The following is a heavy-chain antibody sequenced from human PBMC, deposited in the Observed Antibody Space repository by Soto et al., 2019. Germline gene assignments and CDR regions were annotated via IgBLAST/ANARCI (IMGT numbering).Heavy chain of an antibody. CDR1: GFTVSSNY. Sequence: PGGSLRLSCAASGFTVSSNYMSWVRQAPGKGLEWVSVIYSGGSTYYADSVKGRFTISRDNSKNTLYLQMNSLRAEDAAVYYCARDRVVATIHYYCYGMDVWGQGTKVTVSS. J-gene: IGHJ6*02. V-gene: IGHV3-53*01. D-gene: IGHD5-12*01. CDR2: IYSGGST. CDR3: ARDRVVATIHYYCYGMDV.